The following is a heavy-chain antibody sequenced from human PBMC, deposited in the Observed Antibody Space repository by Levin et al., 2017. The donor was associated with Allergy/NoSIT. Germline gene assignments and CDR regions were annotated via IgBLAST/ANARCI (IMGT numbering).Heavy chain of an antibody. CDR1: GFTFSSYW. D-gene: IGHD1-26*01. Sequence: SGESLKISCAASGFTFSSYWMSWVRQAPGKGLEWVANVKQDGSQRHFVDSVKGRFTISRDNAKSSLYLQMDSLRAEDTAVYYCARELVGPTRKSSFDYWGQGALVTVSS. V-gene: IGHV3-7*01. CDR2: VKQDGSQR. J-gene: IGHJ4*02. CDR3: ARELVGPTRKSSFDY.